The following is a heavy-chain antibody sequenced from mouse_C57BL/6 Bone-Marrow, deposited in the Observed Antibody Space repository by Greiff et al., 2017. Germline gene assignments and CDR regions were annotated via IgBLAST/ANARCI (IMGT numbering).Heavy chain of an antibody. CDR2: ISAGGSYT. CDR3: ARVSFLYYGSSQYYFDY. V-gene: IGHV5-4*03. D-gene: IGHD1-1*01. Sequence: EVMLVESGGGLVKPGGSLKLSCAASGFTFSSYAMSWVRQTPEKRLEWVGTISAGGSYTYYPDNVKGRFTISRDNATNNLYLQMSHLKSEDTAMDYCARVSFLYYGSSQYYFDYWGQGTTLTVSS. J-gene: IGHJ2*01. CDR1: GFTFSSYA.